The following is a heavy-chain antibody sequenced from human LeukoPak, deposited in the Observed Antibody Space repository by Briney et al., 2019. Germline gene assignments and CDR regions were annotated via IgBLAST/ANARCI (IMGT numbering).Heavy chain of an antibody. CDR2: ISYDGSNK. Sequence: GGSLRLSCAASGFTFSSYGMHWVRHAPGKGLEWVAVISYDGSNKYYADSVKGRFTISRDNAKNSLFLQMNSLRAEDTAVYYCARVGIVGATGGFDYWGQGTLVTVSS. CDR3: ARVGIVGATGGFDY. J-gene: IGHJ4*02. D-gene: IGHD1-26*01. V-gene: IGHV3-30*03. CDR1: GFTFSSYG.